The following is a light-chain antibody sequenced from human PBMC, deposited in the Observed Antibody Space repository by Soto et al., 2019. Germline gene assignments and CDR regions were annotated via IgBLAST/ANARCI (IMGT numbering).Light chain of an antibody. V-gene: IGKV3-20*01. CDR1: QSVSSY. CDR2: GAS. J-gene: IGKJ4*01. CDR3: QQYGSSPPLT. Sequence: EIVLTQSPGTLSLSPGERATLSCRASQSVSSYLAWYQQKPGQAPRLVIYGASSRATGIPDRFSGSGSGTDLTLTIGKLEPEDFAVYYCQQYGSSPPLTFGGGTKV.